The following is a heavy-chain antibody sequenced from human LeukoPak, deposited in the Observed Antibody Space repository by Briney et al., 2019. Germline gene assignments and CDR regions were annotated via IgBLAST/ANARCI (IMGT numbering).Heavy chain of an antibody. CDR2: INWNGGST. CDR1: GFTFSSYS. D-gene: IGHD5-24*01. CDR3: ARTAMRSAFDI. Sequence: GGSLRLSCAASGFTFSSYSMNWVRQAPGKGLEWVSGINWNGGSTGYADSVKGRFTISRDNAKNSLYLQMNSLRAEDTALYYCARTAMRSAFDIWGQGTMVTVSS. J-gene: IGHJ3*02. V-gene: IGHV3-20*04.